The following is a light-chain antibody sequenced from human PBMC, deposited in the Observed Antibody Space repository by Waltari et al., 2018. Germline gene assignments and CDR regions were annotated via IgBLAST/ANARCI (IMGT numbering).Light chain of an antibody. CDR3: QQYGTPLT. V-gene: IGKV3-20*01. Sequence: EIVLTQSPGTLSLSPGDRATLSCRASQSVKSNELAWSQQKPGQAPRHLIYDTSTRATGIPDRFSGSGSVTDFILTISRLEAEDFVLYYCQQYGTPLTFGGGTKVEIK. CDR1: QSVKSNE. CDR2: DTS. J-gene: IGKJ4*01.